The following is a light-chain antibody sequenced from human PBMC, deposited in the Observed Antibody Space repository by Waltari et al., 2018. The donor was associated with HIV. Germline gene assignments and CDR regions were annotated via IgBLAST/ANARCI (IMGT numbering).Light chain of an antibody. V-gene: IGKV1-39*01. CDR3: QQSYTSPT. CDR2: TAT. CDR1: QNINTY. J-gene: IGKJ3*01. Sequence: DIQMTQSPSTLSASIGNRVTITCRASQNINTYLNWYQQKPGRAPRVLISTATSLQSGIPSKFSGSGSGTDFTLTISDLQPEDFATYFCQQSYTSPTFGPGTTVDLK.